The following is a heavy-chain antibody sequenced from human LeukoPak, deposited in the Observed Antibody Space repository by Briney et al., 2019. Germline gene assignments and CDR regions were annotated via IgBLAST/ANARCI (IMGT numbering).Heavy chain of an antibody. CDR3: AKERAGYTNPYYFDY. J-gene: IGHJ4*02. CDR2: ISGSGGNT. V-gene: IGHV3-23*01. Sequence: GGSLRLSCAASGFTFSTYAMSGVRQPPGRGRGGVSTISGSGGNTYYAGSVRGRFTISRDNSKNTLYLHMNSLRAEDTAVDYCAKERAGYTNPYYFDYWGQGTLVTVSS. CDR1: GFTFSTYA. D-gene: IGHD3-16*02.